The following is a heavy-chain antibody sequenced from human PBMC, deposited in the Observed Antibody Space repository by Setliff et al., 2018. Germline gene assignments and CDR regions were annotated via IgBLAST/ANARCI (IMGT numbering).Heavy chain of an antibody. Sequence: ASVKVSCKASGYTFTSYDINWVRQATGQGLERMGWIIPIFGTANYAQKFQGRVTITTDESTSTAYMELSSLRSEDTAVYYCARGQAIRIRAAAGMWDRWGQGTLVTVSS. J-gene: IGHJ4*02. V-gene: IGHV1-69*05. D-gene: IGHD6-13*01. CDR2: IIPIFGTA. CDR1: GYTFTSYD. CDR3: ARGQAIRIRAAAGMWDR.